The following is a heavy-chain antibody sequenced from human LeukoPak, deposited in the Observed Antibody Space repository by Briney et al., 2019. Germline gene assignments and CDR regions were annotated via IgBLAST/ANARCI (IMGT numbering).Heavy chain of an antibody. CDR2: INHSGST. CDR1: GGSFSGYY. J-gene: IGHJ5*02. V-gene: IGHV4-34*01. Sequence: SETLSLTCAVYGGSFSGYYWSWIRQPPGKGLEWIGEINHSGSTNYNPSLKSRVTISVDTSKNQFSLKLSSVTAADTAVYYCAREGRGQWPVRFNWFDPWGQGTLVTVSS. CDR3: AREGRGQWPVRFNWFDP. D-gene: IGHD6-19*01.